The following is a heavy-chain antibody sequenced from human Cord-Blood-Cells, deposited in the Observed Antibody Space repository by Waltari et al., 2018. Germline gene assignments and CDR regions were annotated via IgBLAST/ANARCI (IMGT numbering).Heavy chain of an antibody. CDR1: GGTFSSYA. Sequence: QVQLVQSGAEVKKPGSSVKVSCKASGGTFSSYAISWVRQAPGQGLEWMGGSFPIFGTANHAKKFQGRVTITADKSTSTAYMELSSLRSEDTAVYYWARKGGDDILTGYYYFDYWGQGTLVTVSS. D-gene: IGHD3-9*01. J-gene: IGHJ4*02. CDR3: ARKGGDDILTGYYYFDY. V-gene: IGHV1-69*06. CDR2: SFPIFGTA.